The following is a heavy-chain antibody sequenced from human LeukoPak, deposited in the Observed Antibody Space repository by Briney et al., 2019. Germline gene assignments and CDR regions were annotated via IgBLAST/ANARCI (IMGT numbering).Heavy chain of an antibody. V-gene: IGHV4-59*01. CDR1: GGSISSYY. CDR2: IYHSGT. Sequence: SETLSLTCTVSGGSISSYYWSWIRQPPGKGLELIGYIYHSGTNYNASLKSRATISLDTSRNQFSLKLSSVTAADTAVYYCARYSSSWFFDYWGQGTLVTVSS. D-gene: IGHD6-13*01. J-gene: IGHJ4*02. CDR3: ARYSSSWFFDY.